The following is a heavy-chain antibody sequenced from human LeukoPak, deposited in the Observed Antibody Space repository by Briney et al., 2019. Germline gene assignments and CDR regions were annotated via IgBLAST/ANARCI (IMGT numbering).Heavy chain of an antibody. V-gene: IGHV4-30-2*01. CDR3: ARVTNYYDSSGYYSDYFDY. Sequence: NLSETLSLTCAVSGGSISSGGYSWSWIRQPPGKGLEWIGYIYHSGSTYYNPSLKSRATISVDRSKNQFSLKLSSVTAADTAVYYCARVTNYYDSSGYYSDYFDYWGQGTLVTVSS. CDR2: IYHSGST. J-gene: IGHJ4*02. D-gene: IGHD3-22*01. CDR1: GGSISSGGYS.